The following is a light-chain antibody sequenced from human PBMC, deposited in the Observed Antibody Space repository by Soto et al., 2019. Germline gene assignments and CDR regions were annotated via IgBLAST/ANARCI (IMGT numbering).Light chain of an antibody. CDR1: QSVSNY. V-gene: IGKV3-11*01. CDR3: QHRSNWPPF. Sequence: EIVFTQSPATPSFSSGEKATPSRRASQSVSNYLAWYQQKPGQAPRLLIFDASYRATGIPARFSGSGSGTDFTLTISSLEPEDFAVYYCQHRSNWPPFFGPGTKVDIK. J-gene: IGKJ3*01. CDR2: DAS.